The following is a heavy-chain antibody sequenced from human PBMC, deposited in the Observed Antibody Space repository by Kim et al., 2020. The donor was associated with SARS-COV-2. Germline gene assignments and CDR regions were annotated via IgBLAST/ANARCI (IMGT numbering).Heavy chain of an antibody. CDR3: ARDHRAGTPAGVG. CDR1: GFTFSSYT. CDR2: ISNSSSYI. J-gene: IGHJ3*01. D-gene: IGHD2-2*01. V-gene: IGHV3-21*01. Sequence: GGSLRLSCAVSGFTFSSYTMNWVRQAPGKGLEWVSSISNSSSYIYYADSVKGRFTISRDNTKNSLYLQMNSLRAEDTAVYYCARDHRAGTPAGVGWGQGTMVTVSS.